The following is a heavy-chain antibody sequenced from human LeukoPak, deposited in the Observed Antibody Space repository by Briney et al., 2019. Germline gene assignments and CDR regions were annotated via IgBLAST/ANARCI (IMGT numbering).Heavy chain of an antibody. CDR3: ARVTSPARRGRTLVAAAATPFDY. CDR1: GYTFTDYY. D-gene: IGHD2-15*01. J-gene: IGHJ4*02. Sequence: GASVKVSCEASGYTFTDYYVHWVRRAPGLGLEWMGVINPGGGRTTYAQKFQDRVNMTRDTSTSTVYMELSGLTSADTAVYFCARVTSPARRGRTLVAAAATPFDYWGQGALVTVSS. V-gene: IGHV1-46*01. CDR2: INPGGGRT.